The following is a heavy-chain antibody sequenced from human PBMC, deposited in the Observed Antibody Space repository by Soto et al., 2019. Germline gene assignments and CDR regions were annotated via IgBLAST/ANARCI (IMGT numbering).Heavy chain of an antibody. V-gene: IGHV3-23*01. J-gene: IGHJ4*02. CDR1: GFTFSYYA. CDR2: ISANGGST. D-gene: IGHD6-19*01. Sequence: EVQLLESGGGLVQPGGSLRLSCEASGFTFSYYAMSWVRQAPGKGLEWVSGISANGGSTYYADSVKGRFTISRDNSKNTLYLQMNSLRAEDTAVYYCANAPSSDWPYYFDYWGQGTLVTVSS. CDR3: ANAPSSDWPYYFDY.